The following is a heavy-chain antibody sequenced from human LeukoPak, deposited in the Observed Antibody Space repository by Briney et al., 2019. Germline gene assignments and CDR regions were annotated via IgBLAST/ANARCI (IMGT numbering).Heavy chain of an antibody. Sequence: GGSLRLSYSASGFTFSNYALHWIRQAPGKGPEYVSAITSNGATTYYADSVKGRFTISRDNSTITLYLQMSSLRAEDTAVYYCVKDNYGSGDYWGQGTLVTVSS. CDR1: GFTFSNYA. J-gene: IGHJ4*02. CDR2: ITSNGATT. V-gene: IGHV3-64D*08. CDR3: VKDNYGSGDY. D-gene: IGHD3-10*01.